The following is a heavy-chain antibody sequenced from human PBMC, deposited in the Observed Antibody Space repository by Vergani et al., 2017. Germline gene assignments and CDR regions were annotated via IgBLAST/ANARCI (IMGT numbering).Heavy chain of an antibody. CDR1: GGSISSYY. CDR2: IYYSGST. Sequence: QVQLQESGPGLVKPSETLSLTCTVSGGSISSYYWSWIRQPPGKGLEWIGYIYYSGSTNYNPSLKSRVTISVDTSKNQFSLKLSSVTAADTAVYYCARAGGSIAARVFGYWGQGTLVTVSS. J-gene: IGHJ4*02. CDR3: ARAGGSIAARVFGY. D-gene: IGHD6-6*01. V-gene: IGHV4-59*01.